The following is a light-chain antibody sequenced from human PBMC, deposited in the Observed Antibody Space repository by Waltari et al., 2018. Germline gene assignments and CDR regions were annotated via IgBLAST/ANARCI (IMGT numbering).Light chain of an antibody. J-gene: IGKJ1*01. CDR1: QSISTS. CDR2: KAS. Sequence: DIQMTQSPSSLSASVGDRVTITCRASQSISTSLAWYQQKPGKAPKLLIYKASNLQSGVPSRFSGSGSGTRFTLTISSLQPDDFATYYCQQYNTYSVTFGHGTKVEVK. CDR3: QQYNTYSVT. V-gene: IGKV1-5*03.